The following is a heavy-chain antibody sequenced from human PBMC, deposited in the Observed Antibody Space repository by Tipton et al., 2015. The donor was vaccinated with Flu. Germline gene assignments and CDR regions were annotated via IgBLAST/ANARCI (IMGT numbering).Heavy chain of an antibody. Sequence: QLVQSGAEVKKPGASVKVSCKASGYTFTSYYMHWVRQAPGQGLEWMGIINPSGGSTSYAQKFQGRVTMTRDTSTSTVYMELSSLRSEDTAVYYCARAITGRFLGYYYMDVWGKGTTVTVSS. CDR3: ARAITGRFLGYYYMDV. J-gene: IGHJ6*03. D-gene: IGHD1-20*01. V-gene: IGHV1-46*01. CDR1: GYTFTSYY. CDR2: INPSGGST.